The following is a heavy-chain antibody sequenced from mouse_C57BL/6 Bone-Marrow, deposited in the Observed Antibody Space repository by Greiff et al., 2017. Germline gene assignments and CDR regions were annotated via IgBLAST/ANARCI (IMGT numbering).Heavy chain of an antibody. V-gene: IGHV1-50*01. CDR3: ARDWAWFAY. J-gene: IGHJ3*01. D-gene: IGHD4-1*01. CDR2: IDPSDSYT. Sequence: QVQLQQPGAELVKPGASVKLSCKASGYTFTSYWMQWVKQRPGQGLAWIGEIDPSDSYTNYNPKFKGKATLTVDTASSTAYMQLSSLTSEDSAVYYCARDWAWFAYWGQGTLVTVSA. CDR1: GYTFTSYW.